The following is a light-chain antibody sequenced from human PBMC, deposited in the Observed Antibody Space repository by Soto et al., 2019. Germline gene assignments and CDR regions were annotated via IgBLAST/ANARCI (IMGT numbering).Light chain of an antibody. Sequence: DIVMTQSPATLSVSPGEIATLSCRASENIYTNLAWYQQKPGQAPRLLFYGASTRATGLPARFSGTGSGTEFTLTMNSLQAEDSAVYYCQQDYNWPRTFGQGTRLEI. CDR3: QQDYNWPRT. J-gene: IGKJ5*01. CDR2: GAS. V-gene: IGKV3-15*01. CDR1: ENIYTN.